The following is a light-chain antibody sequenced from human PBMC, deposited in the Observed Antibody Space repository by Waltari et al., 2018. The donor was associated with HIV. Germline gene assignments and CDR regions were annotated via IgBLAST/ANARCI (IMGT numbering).Light chain of an antibody. Sequence: QSALTPPPSTSGTPGQRVTMSCSGSSSNVGRDTVYWYQQIPGTAPKLLIYNDYQRPSGVPDRFSGSKSGTSASLAISGLRSEDEADYYCAAWDNILSGYVFGTGTKVTVL. J-gene: IGLJ1*01. V-gene: IGLV1-47*01. CDR2: NDY. CDR1: SSNVGRDT. CDR3: AAWDNILSGYV.